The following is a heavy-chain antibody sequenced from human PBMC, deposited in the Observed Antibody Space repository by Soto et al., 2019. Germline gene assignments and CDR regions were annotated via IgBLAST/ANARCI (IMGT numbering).Heavy chain of an antibody. CDR3: ANLPLYGSGFDC. Sequence: DVQLVESGGALVQPGGSLRLSCTASGFTFDDYAIHWVRQAPGKGLEWISCISWNGDATGYADSVKGRFTISRDNAKNSLYLQMNSLRTEDTAMYFCANLPLYGSGFDCWGQGTLVTVAS. CDR2: ISWNGDAT. CDR1: GFTFDDYA. D-gene: IGHD3-10*01. J-gene: IGHJ4*02. V-gene: IGHV3-9*01.